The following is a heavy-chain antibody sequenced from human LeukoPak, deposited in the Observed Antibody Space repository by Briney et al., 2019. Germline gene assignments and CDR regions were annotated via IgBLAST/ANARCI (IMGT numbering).Heavy chain of an antibody. CDR2: IYYSGST. Sequence: LSETLSLTCTVSGGSISSYYWSWIRQLPGKGLEWIGYIYYSGSTNYNPSLKSRVTISVDTSKNQFSLKLSSVTAADTAVYYCARVPGGWFGELLFDYWGQGTLVTVSS. CDR1: GGSISSYY. D-gene: IGHD3-10*01. V-gene: IGHV4-59*01. J-gene: IGHJ4*02. CDR3: ARVPGGWFGELLFDY.